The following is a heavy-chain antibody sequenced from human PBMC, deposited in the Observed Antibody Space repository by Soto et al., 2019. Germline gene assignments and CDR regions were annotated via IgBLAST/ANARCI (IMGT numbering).Heavy chain of an antibody. CDR2: TYYRSKWYI. J-gene: IGHJ6*03. Sequence: QVQLQQSGPGLVKPSQTLSLTCDISGDSVSSNSAAWNWIRQTPSRGLVWLGRTYYRSKWYINYAVSVNSRITVNPDTSKNQFSLQLNSVTPEDTAVYYCARGSWDDVTGHYYMDVWGKGTTVTVSS. CDR3: ARGSWDDVTGHYYMDV. D-gene: IGHD1-1*01. CDR1: GDSVSSNSAA. V-gene: IGHV6-1*01.